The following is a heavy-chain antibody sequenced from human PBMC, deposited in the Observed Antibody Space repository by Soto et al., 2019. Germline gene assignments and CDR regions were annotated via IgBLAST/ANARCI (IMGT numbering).Heavy chain of an antibody. D-gene: IGHD6-19*01. J-gene: IGHJ3*02. CDR2: ISPHNDNT. CDR3: AKVSYGSGGPYGFGI. Sequence: VASVKVSCKASGYTFSDYYVTWVRQAPGHGLEWMGWISPHNDNTNLAQNVKGRVILTTDTSSNTAFMELRSLTSDDTATYYCAKVSYGSGGPYGFGIWGQGTMVT. V-gene: IGHV1-18*01. CDR1: GYTFSDYY.